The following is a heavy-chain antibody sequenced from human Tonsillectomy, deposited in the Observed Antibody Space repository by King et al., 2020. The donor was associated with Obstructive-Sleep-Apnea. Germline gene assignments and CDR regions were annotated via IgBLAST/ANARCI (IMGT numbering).Heavy chain of an antibody. CDR3: ARGFIAAAGRFDY. V-gene: IGHV4-59*01. Sequence: VQLQESGPGLVKPSETLSLTCTVSGGSISSYYWSWIRQPPGKGLEWIGYIYYSGSTNYNPSLKSRVTISVDTSKNQFSLKLNSVTAADTAVYYCARGFIAAAGRFDYWGQGTLVTVSS. CDR2: IYYSGST. J-gene: IGHJ4*02. D-gene: IGHD6-13*01. CDR1: GGSISSYY.